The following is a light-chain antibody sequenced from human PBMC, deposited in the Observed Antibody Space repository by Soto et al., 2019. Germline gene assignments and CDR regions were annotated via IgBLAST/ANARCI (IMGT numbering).Light chain of an antibody. J-gene: IGKJ2*01. CDR1: SSKW. Sequence: DIQMTQSPSTLAASVGDTVTMTCRSSSKWLAWYQKKPGKAPKLLIYDVSNLERGVPPRFSGSTSGAESTLTITGLQPDDLGTYYCQHTTDFTFCQGTKVEIK. CDR3: QHTTDFT. CDR2: DVS. V-gene: IGKV1-5*01.